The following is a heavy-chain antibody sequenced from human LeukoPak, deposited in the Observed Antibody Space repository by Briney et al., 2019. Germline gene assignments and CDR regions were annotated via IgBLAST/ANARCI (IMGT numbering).Heavy chain of an antibody. V-gene: IGHV3-48*01. CDR1: GFTFSYYR. D-gene: IGHD5-18*01. J-gene: IGHJ4*02. CDR3: ARDKSSDSYGSYYCES. CDR2: ISSSSTII. Sequence: PGGSLRLPCAASGFTFSYYRLNWVRQAPGKGLEWVSYISSSSTIIYYANPVKGRFTISRDNAKNSLYLQMNSLRAEDTAVYYCARDKSSDSYGSYYCESWGQGTLVTVSS.